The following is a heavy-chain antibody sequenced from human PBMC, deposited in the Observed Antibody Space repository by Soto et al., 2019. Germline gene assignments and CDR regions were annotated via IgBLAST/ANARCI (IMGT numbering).Heavy chain of an antibody. CDR2: IYPSDSDT. D-gene: IGHD3-3*01. Sequence: GESLKISFKGSGYNFAGYWIAWVRQMPGKGLELMGIIYPSDSDTRYRPSFQGQVTISADKSISSAYLQWSSLRASDTAMYYCARGGVSTRTFDYWGQGTPVTVSS. V-gene: IGHV5-51*01. J-gene: IGHJ4*02. CDR1: GYNFAGYW. CDR3: ARGGVSTRTFDY.